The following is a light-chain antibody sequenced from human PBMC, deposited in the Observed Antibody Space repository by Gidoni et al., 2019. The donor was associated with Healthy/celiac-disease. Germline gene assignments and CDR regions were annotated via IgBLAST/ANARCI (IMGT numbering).Light chain of an antibody. J-gene: IGKJ5*01. CDR3: QQRSNWPPFT. Sequence: LSCRASQSVSSYLAWYQQKPGQAPRLLIYDAPNRATGIPARFSGSGSGTDFTLTISSLEPEDFAVYYCQQRSNWPPFTFGQGTRLEIK. CDR1: QSVSSY. V-gene: IGKV3-11*01. CDR2: DAP.